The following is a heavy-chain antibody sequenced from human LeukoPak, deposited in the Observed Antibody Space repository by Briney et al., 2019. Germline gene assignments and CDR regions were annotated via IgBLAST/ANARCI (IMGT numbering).Heavy chain of an antibody. CDR1: GGSISSYY. J-gene: IGHJ5*02. Sequence: SETLSLTCTVSGGSISSYYWSWIRQPPGKGLEWIGYVSYSGSTNYNPSLKSRVTISVDTSKNQFSLKLSSVTAADTAVYYCASGGYCSSTTCYPNWFDPWGQGTLVTVSS. D-gene: IGHD2-2*01. CDR2: VSYSGST. V-gene: IGHV4-59*01. CDR3: ASGGYCSSTTCYPNWFDP.